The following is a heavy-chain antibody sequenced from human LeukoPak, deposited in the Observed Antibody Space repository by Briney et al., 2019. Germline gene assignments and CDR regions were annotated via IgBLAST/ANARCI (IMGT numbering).Heavy chain of an antibody. CDR2: INANSGGT. CDR1: GYTFTAYY. Sequence: ASVKVSCKASGYTFTAYYIHWVRQAPGQGLEWMGWINANSGGTDYAQKFQGRVTMTRDTSLTTAYMELGRLKSDDTAVYYCARHRYYYDSSGYYYQPWGQGTLVTVSS. J-gene: IGHJ5*02. D-gene: IGHD3-22*01. CDR3: ARHRYYYDSSGYYYQP. V-gene: IGHV1-2*02.